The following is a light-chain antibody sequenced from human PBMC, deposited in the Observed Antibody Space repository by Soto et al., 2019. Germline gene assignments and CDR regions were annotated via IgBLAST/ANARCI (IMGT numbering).Light chain of an antibody. CDR1: QSVLFRSNNKNY. V-gene: IGKV4-1*01. CDR2: WAS. Sequence: DIVMTQSPDSLAVSLGERATINCKSSQSVLFRSNNKNYLAWYQQKPGQPPKLLIYWASTRESGVPDRFSGSGSGTDFTLTSSSLQAEDGAVYYGQQYYSTPTWTFGQGTKVEIK. J-gene: IGKJ1*01. CDR3: QQYYSTPTWT.